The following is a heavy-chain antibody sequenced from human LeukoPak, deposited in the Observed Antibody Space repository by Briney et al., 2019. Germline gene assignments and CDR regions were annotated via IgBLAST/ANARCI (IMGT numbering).Heavy chain of an antibody. V-gene: IGHV4-39*07. CDR1: GGSINSSSYY. CDR3: ATRDRLLWFGELLYSEDYYFDY. CDR2: IFYSVNT. J-gene: IGHJ4*02. Sequence: SETLSLTCTVSGGSINSSSYYWGWIRQPPGKGLDWIGSIFYSVNTYDNPSLKSRVTISVDTSKNQFSLKLSSVTAADTAVYYCATRDRLLWFGELLYSEDYYFDYWGQGTLVTVSS. D-gene: IGHD3-10*01.